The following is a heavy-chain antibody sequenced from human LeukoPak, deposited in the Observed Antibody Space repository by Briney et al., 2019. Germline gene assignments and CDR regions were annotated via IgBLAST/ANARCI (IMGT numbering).Heavy chain of an antibody. CDR3: AKYRASGWYWGFDY. D-gene: IGHD6-19*01. Sequence: SETLSLTCTVSGGSISSSSYYWGWVRQPPGKGLEWIGSIYYSGSTYYNPSLKSRVTISVDTSKNQFSLKLSSVTAADTAVYYCAKYRASGWYWGFDYWGQGTLVTVSS. V-gene: IGHV4-39*01. CDR1: GGSISSSSYY. J-gene: IGHJ4*02. CDR2: IYYSGST.